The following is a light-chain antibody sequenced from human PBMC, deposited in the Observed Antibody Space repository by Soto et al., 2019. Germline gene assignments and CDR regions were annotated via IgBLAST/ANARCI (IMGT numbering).Light chain of an antibody. CDR1: SSNIGAGYP. CDR2: G. V-gene: IGLV1-40*01. Sequence: QSVLTQPPGVSGPPGQRVTISCTGSSSNIGAGYPVHWYQQLPGTAPKLLVAGNRPSGVPDRFSVSKSGASASLAITGLQAEDEADYYCQSYDSSLSRRWVFGGGTKVTVL. J-gene: IGLJ3*02. CDR3: QSYDSSLSRRWV.